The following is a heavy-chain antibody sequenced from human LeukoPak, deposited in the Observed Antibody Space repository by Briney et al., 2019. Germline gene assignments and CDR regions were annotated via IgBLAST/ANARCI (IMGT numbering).Heavy chain of an antibody. J-gene: IGHJ4*02. Sequence: GGSLRLSCEVSGFTFSGYEMNWVRQAPGKGLEWLSYISGGGETTYYTDSVRGRFTVSRDNAKNSLFLQMNSLRAEDSAVYYCAREQTFGEFDSWGQGTLVTVSP. CDR2: ISGGGETT. D-gene: IGHD3-10*01. CDR1: GFTFSGYE. V-gene: IGHV3-48*03. CDR3: AREQTFGEFDS.